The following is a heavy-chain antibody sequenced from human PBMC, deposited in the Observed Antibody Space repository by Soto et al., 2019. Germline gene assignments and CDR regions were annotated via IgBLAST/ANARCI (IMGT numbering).Heavy chain of an antibody. CDR1: GGSISSSNW. CDR2: IYHSGST. Sequence: QVQLQESGPGLVKPSRTLSLTCAVSGGSISSSNWWSWVRQPPGKGLEWIGEIYHSGSTNYNPSLKRRVTISVDNSKNQFSLKLSSVTAADTAVYYSARARLGSGWAYEDYWGQGTLVTVSS. D-gene: IGHD6-19*01. V-gene: IGHV4-4*02. J-gene: IGHJ4*02. CDR3: ARARLGSGWAYEDY.